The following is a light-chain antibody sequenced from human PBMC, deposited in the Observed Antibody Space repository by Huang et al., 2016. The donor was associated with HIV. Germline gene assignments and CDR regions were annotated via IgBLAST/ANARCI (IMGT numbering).Light chain of an antibody. V-gene: IGKV2-30*01. CDR3: MQGTHWPPA. J-gene: IGKJ1*01. Sequence: VLMTQSPLSLTVTLGQPASISCRSSESLVYSDGNTFLNWFHQRPGQSPRRLIYKVSKRDPGVPDRVSGSGSGSDFTLQISRLEAEDVGSYYCMQGTHWPPAFGQGTKVEIK. CDR1: ESLVYSDGNTF. CDR2: KVS.